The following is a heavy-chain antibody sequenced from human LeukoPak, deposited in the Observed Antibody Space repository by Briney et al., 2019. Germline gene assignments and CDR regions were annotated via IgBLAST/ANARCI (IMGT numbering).Heavy chain of an antibody. CDR3: ARDEIRGYSYGGNY. Sequence: SETLSLTYTVSGGSISSGSYYWSWIRQPAGKGLEWIGRIYTSGSTNYNPSLKSRVTISVDTSKNQFSLKLSSVTAADTAVYYCARDEIRGYSYGGNYWGQGTLVTVSS. D-gene: IGHD5-18*01. CDR1: GGSISSGSYY. CDR2: IYTSGST. J-gene: IGHJ4*02. V-gene: IGHV4-61*02.